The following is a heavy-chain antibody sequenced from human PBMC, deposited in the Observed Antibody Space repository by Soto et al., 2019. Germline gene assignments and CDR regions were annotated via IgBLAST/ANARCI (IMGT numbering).Heavy chain of an antibody. Sequence: ASVKVSCKASGYTFTSDDINWVRQAAGQGLEWMGWMNPNSGSTGYAQKLQGRVTMTSNTSISTAYTELSGLRSEDTAVYYCASAYSSGRDAFDIWGRGTMVTVSS. D-gene: IGHD6-19*01. CDR2: MNPNSGST. J-gene: IGHJ3*02. CDR1: GYTFTSDD. V-gene: IGHV1-8*01. CDR3: ASAYSSGRDAFDI.